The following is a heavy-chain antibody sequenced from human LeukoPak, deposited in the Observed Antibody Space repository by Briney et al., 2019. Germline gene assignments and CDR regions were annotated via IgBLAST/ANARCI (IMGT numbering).Heavy chain of an antibody. CDR2: VSDSGAST. V-gene: IGHV3-23*01. CDR3: AKYRGWNDLTPFDY. CDR1: GFTFSSYA. Sequence: PGGSLRLSCAASGFTFSSYAMIWVRQAPGKGLEWISVVSDSGASTYYADSVKGRFTISRDNSKNTLYLQMNSLRAEDTAVYYCAKYRGWNDLTPFDYWGQGTLVTVSS. D-gene: IGHD1-1*01. J-gene: IGHJ4*02.